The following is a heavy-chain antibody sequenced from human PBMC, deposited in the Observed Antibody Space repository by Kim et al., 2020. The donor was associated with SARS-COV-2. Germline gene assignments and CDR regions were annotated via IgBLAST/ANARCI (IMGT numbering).Heavy chain of an antibody. CDR2: ISYDGSNK. CDR3: ARVSGVGWFGELLLQGGYYFDY. Sequence: GGSLRLSCAASGFTFSSYAMHWVRQAPGKGLEWVAVISYDGSNKYYADSVKGRFTISRDNSKNTLYLQMNSLRAEDTAVYYCARVSGVGWFGELLLQGGYYFDYWGQGTLVTVSS. V-gene: IGHV3-30*04. CDR1: GFTFSSYA. J-gene: IGHJ4*02. D-gene: IGHD3-10*01.